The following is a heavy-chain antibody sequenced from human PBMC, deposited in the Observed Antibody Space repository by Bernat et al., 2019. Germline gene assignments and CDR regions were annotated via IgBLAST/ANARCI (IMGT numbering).Heavy chain of an antibody. CDR1: GFTFSNYW. J-gene: IGHJ4*02. CDR3: AKDAAVYGFFY. V-gene: IGHV3-74*01. CDR2: IDTDGSRT. Sequence: EVQVVESGGGLVQPGGSLRLSCAASGFTFSNYWMHWVRQAPGKGLVWVSRIDTDGSRTNYADSVKGRFTISRDNSKNTLYLQMNSLRAEDTAVYYCAKDAAVYGFFYWGQGTLVTVSS. D-gene: IGHD5/OR15-5a*01.